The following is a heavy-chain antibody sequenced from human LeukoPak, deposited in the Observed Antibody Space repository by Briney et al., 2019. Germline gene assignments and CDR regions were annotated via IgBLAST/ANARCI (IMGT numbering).Heavy chain of an antibody. CDR2: INPNSGGT. CDR1: GYTFTDYY. V-gene: IGHV1-2*02. D-gene: IGHD4-23*01. Sequence: ASVKVSCKASGYTFTDYYMHWVRQAPGQGLEWMGWINPNSGGTNYAQKFQGRVTMTRDTSISTAYMELSRLRSDDTAVYYCARDNFSTVVTVGNWFDPWGQGTLVTVSS. CDR3: ARDNFSTVVTVGNWFDP. J-gene: IGHJ5*02.